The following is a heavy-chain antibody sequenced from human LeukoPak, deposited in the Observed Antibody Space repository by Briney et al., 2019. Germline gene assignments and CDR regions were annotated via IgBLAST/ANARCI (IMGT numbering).Heavy chain of an antibody. D-gene: IGHD3-9*01. Sequence: SVKVSCKASGGTFSSYAISWVRQAPGQGLEWMGGIIPILGTANYAQKFQGRVTITADESTSTAYMELSSLRSEDTAVYYCARAYDILTGYFDYWGQGTLVTVSS. V-gene: IGHV1-69*13. CDR2: IIPILGTA. CDR1: GGTFSSYA. J-gene: IGHJ4*02. CDR3: ARAYDILTGYFDY.